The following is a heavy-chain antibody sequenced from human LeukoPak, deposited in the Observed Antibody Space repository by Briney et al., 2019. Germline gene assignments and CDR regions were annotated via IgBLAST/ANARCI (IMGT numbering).Heavy chain of an antibody. CDR1: GFTFSSYW. D-gene: IGHD6-19*01. CDR2: ISSSSSYI. Sequence: GGSLRLSCAASGFTFSSYWMHWVRQAPGKGLEWVSSISSSSSYIYYADSVKGRFTISRDNPKNSLYLQMNSLRAEDTAVCYCAGTPPVAGTAYWGQGTLVTVSS. CDR3: AGTPPVAGTAY. J-gene: IGHJ4*02. V-gene: IGHV3-21*01.